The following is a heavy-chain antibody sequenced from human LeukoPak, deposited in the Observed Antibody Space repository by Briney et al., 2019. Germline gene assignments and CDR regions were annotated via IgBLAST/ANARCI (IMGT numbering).Heavy chain of an antibody. V-gene: IGHV1-2*02. CDR3: ARGPLRYFDWLVSSGEGLNY. CDR2: INPNSGGT. CDR1: GYTFTGYY. J-gene: IGHJ4*02. D-gene: IGHD3-9*01. Sequence: ASVKVSCKASGYTFTGYYMHWVRQAPGQGLEWMGWINPNSGGTNYAQKFQGRVTMTRDTSISTAYMELSRLRSDDTAVYYCARGPLRYFDWLVSSGEGLNYWGQGTLVTVSS.